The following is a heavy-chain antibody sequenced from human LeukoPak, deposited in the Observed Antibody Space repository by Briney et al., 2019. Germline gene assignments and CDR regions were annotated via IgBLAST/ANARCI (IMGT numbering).Heavy chain of an antibody. V-gene: IGHV3-30*02. CDR2: VRYDGSDK. CDR3: ARGYNILTGYYVGYYYYMDV. CDR1: GFTFSSYG. Sequence: GGSLRLSCAASGFTFSSYGIHWVRQAPGKGLEWVAFVRYDGSDKYYAGSVKGRFTISRDNSKNTLYLQMNSLRAEDTAVYYCARGYNILTGYYVGYYYYMDVWGKGTTVTVSS. J-gene: IGHJ6*03. D-gene: IGHD3-9*01.